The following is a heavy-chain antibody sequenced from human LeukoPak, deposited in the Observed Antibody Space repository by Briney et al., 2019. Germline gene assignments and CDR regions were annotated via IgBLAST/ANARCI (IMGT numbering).Heavy chain of an antibody. CDR3: SPRSILGVVIGY. Sequence: GGSLRLSCTASGFTFGDDAMSWFRQAPGKGLEWVGFIRSKAYGGTTEYAASVKGRFTISRDDSKSIAYLQMNSLKTEGTAVYYCSPRSILGVVIGYWGQGTLVTVSS. V-gene: IGHV3-49*03. CDR1: GFTFGDDA. D-gene: IGHD3-3*01. CDR2: IRSKAYGGTT. J-gene: IGHJ4*02.